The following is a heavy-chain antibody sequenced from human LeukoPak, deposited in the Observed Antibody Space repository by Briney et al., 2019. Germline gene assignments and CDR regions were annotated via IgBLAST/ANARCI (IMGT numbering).Heavy chain of an antibody. CDR1: GGTFSSYT. Sequence: SVKVSCKASGGTFSSYTISWVRQAPGQGLEWMGRIIPILGIANYAQKFQGRVTITADKSTRTAYMELSSLRSEDTAVYYCASYQSSTNFDYWGQGTLVTVSS. CDR2: IIPILGIA. J-gene: IGHJ4*02. CDR3: ASYQSSTNFDY. D-gene: IGHD2-2*01. V-gene: IGHV1-69*02.